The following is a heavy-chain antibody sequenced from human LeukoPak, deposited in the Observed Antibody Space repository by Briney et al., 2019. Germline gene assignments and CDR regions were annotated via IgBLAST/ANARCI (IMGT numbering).Heavy chain of an antibody. D-gene: IGHD6-6*01. J-gene: IGHJ4*02. V-gene: IGHV3-7*01. CDR1: GFTFSSYW. CDR3: ARVSSSMGGAADY. CDR2: IKQGGSEK. Sequence: GGSLRLSCAASGFTFSSYWMSWVRQAPGKGLEWVANIKQGGSEKYYVDSVKGRFTISRDNAKNSVYLEMNSLRAEDTAVYYCARVSSSMGGAADYWGQGTLVSVSS.